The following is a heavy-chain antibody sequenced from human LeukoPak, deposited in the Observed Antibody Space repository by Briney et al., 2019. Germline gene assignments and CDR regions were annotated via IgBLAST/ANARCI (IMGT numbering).Heavy chain of an antibody. CDR1: GYSISSGYY. J-gene: IGHJ4*02. V-gene: IGHV4-38-2*01. CDR2: IYHSGST. Sequence: PSETLSLTCAVSGYSISSGYYWGWIRQPPGKGLEWIGSIYHSGSTYYNPSLKSRVTISVDTSKNQFSLKLSSVTAADTAVYYCASSSSIAAAGARDYWGQGALVTVSS. CDR3: ASSSSIAAAGARDY. D-gene: IGHD6-13*01.